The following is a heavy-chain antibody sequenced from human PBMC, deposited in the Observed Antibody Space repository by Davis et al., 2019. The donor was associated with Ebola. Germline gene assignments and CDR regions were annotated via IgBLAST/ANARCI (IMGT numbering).Heavy chain of an antibody. CDR1: GGSFSGYY. CDR2: INHSGST. CDR3: ARARCTGGVCFPAARYYYYGMDV. J-gene: IGHJ6*02. D-gene: IGHD2-8*02. V-gene: IGHV4-34*01. Sequence: MPGGSLRLSCAVYGGSFSGYYWSWIRQPPGKGLEWIGEINHSGSTNYNPSLKSRVTISVDTSKNQFSLKLSSVTAADTAVYYCARARCTGGVCFPAARYYYYGMDVWGQGTTVTVSS.